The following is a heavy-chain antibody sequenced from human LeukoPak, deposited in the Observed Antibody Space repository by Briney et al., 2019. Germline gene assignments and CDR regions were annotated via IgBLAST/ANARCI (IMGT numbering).Heavy chain of an antibody. J-gene: IGHJ6*02. CDR2: ILGDGSTT. V-gene: IGHV3-23*01. CDR3: ARENPLYYGMDV. Sequence: GGSLRLSCAASGFIFSSYAMSWVRQAPGKGLEWVSAILGDGSTTSYADSVRGRFTISRDNAKNSLYLQMNSLRAEDTAVYYCARENPLYYGMDVWGQGTTVTVSS. D-gene: IGHD1-14*01. CDR1: GFIFSSYA.